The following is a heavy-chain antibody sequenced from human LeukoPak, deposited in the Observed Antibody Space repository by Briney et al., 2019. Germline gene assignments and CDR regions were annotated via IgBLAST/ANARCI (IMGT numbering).Heavy chain of an antibody. J-gene: IGHJ4*02. V-gene: IGHV3-13*01. Sequence: GGSLRLSCAASGSTFSDYGTHWVRQATGKGLEWVSAIGTAGDTYYTGSVKGRFTISRENAKNSLYLQMNSLRAGDTAVYYCARVAKERVGGVYYFDYWGQGTLVTVSS. CDR3: ARVAKERVGGVYYFDY. CDR2: IGTAGDT. D-gene: IGHD1-1*01. CDR1: GSTFSDYG.